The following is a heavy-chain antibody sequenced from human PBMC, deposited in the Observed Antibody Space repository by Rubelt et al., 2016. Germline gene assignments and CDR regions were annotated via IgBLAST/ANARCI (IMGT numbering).Heavy chain of an antibody. D-gene: IGHD3-3*01. J-gene: IGHJ4*02. Sequence: EVQLLESGGGLVQPGGSLSLSCTITFGNTWMNWVRQAPGKGLEWVAGINQDGSEKAYVGSVKGRFTISRDNAKNSVYRQMDNLKVEDTALYYCSKWSRDFDNSWGQGTQVTVSS. V-gene: IGHV3-7*02. CDR2: INQDGSEK. CDR1: TFGNTW. CDR3: SKWSRDFDNS.